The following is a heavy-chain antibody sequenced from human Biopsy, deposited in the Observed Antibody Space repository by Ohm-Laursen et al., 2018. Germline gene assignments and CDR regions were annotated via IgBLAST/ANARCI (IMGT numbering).Heavy chain of an antibody. CDR1: GESFSGYY. D-gene: IGHD4/OR15-4a*01. Sequence: SQTLSLTCAVYGESFSGYYWTWIRQPPGKGLEWIGTIRNTYFRTSLKSRVTMSVDTSKNQFSLKLSSVTAADTGVYYCAQTRNDYGGFYFDYWGRGTLVTVSS. CDR2: IRNT. CDR3: AQTRNDYGGFYFDY. V-gene: IGHV4-34*01. J-gene: IGHJ4*02.